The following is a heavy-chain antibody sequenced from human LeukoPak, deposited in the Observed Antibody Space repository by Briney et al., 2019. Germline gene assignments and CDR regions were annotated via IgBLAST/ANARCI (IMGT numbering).Heavy chain of an antibody. CDR1: GFTFSSYA. V-gene: IGHV3-23*01. J-gene: IGHJ4*02. D-gene: IGHD3-22*01. CDR2: ISGSGGST. Sequence: GGSLRLSCAASGFTFSSYAMSWVRQAPGKGLEWVSAISGSGGSTYYADSVKGRFTISRDNSKNTLYLQMNSLRAEDTAVYYCAKNGYDSSGYLYFDYWGQGTLVTVSS. CDR3: AKNGYDSSGYLYFDY.